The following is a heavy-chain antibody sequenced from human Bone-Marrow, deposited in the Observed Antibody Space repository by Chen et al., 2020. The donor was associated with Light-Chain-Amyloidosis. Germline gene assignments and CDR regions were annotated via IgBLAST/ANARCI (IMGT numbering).Heavy chain of an antibody. Sequence: HVQLQESGPRLVKHSQNLSLPCTVPGTSLSIGPYYWSWIRQPAGEGLEWNGRISTTGSTSYIPSLKSRVTISVDTSKNHFSLELNSVTAADTAFYFCSRDRDERETFDIWGQGTMVTVSS. CDR2: ISTTGST. J-gene: IGHJ3*02. V-gene: IGHV4-61*02. D-gene: IGHD1-26*01. CDR3: SRDRDERETFDI. CDR1: GTSLSIGPYY.